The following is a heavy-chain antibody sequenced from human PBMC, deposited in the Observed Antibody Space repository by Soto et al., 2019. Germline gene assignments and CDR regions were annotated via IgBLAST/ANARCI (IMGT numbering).Heavy chain of an antibody. Sequence: QVQLQQWGAGLLKPSETLSLTCAVYGGSFSGYYWSWIRQPPGKGLEWIGETNHSGSTNYNPSLKSRVTISVDTSKNQFSLKLSSVTAADTAVYYCARGKQWLVLNWFDPWGQGTLVTVSS. J-gene: IGHJ5*02. D-gene: IGHD6-19*01. CDR3: ARGKQWLVLNWFDP. CDR2: TNHSGST. CDR1: GGSFSGYY. V-gene: IGHV4-34*01.